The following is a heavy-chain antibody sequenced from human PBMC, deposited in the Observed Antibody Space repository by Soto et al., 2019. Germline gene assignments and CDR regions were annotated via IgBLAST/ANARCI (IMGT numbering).Heavy chain of an antibody. D-gene: IGHD3-22*01. V-gene: IGHV3-21*01. CDR2: ISSSSYI. CDR3: ARDPKYDSSGYALNWFDP. Sequence: GGSLRLSCAASGFTFSSYSMNWVRQAPGKGLEWVSSISSSSYIYYADSVKGRFTISRDNAKNSLYLQMNSLRAEDTAVYYCARDPKYDSSGYALNWFDPWGQGTLVTVSS. J-gene: IGHJ5*02. CDR1: GFTFSSYS.